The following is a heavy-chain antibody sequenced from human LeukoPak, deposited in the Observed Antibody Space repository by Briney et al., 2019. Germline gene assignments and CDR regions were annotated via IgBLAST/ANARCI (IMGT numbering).Heavy chain of an antibody. D-gene: IGHD3-3*01. Sequence: GGSLRLSCAVPGFNFSTYNMNWVRQAPGEGLEWVSYISTSSRTIYYADSVKGRFTISRDNAKNSLYLQTNSLRAEDTAVYYCARDGYDFWSDYPTTLDYWGQGTLVTVSS. CDR3: ARDGYDFWSDYPTTLDY. CDR1: GFNFSTYN. V-gene: IGHV3-48*01. J-gene: IGHJ4*02. CDR2: ISTSSRTI.